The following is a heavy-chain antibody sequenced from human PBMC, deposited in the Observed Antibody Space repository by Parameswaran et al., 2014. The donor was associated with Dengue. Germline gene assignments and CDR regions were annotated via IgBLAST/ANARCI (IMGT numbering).Heavy chain of an antibody. J-gene: IGHJ4*01. CDR2: IYYSGGT. Sequence: WIRQPPGKGLEWIGNIYYSGGTYYNPSLKSRVTISIDTSKNQFSLSLNSVTAADTAVYYCLQYNWNKLSYFDYWGQGTLVTVSS. D-gene: IGHD1-1*01. V-gene: IGHV4-39*07. CDR3: LQYNWNKLSYFDY.